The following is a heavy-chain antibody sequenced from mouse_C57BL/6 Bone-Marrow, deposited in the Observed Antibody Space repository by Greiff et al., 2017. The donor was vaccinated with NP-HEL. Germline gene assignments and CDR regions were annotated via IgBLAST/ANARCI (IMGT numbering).Heavy chain of an antibody. Sequence: EVKLMESGGGLVKPGGSLKLSCAASGFTFSDYGMHWVRQAPEKGLEWVAYISSGSSTIYYADTVKGRFTISRDNAKNTLFLQMTSLRSEDTAMYYCARLEGHYDGYYLYAMDYWGQGTSVTVSS. CDR1: GFTFSDYG. CDR2: ISSGSSTI. CDR3: ARLEGHYDGYYLYAMDY. J-gene: IGHJ4*01. D-gene: IGHD2-3*01. V-gene: IGHV5-17*01.